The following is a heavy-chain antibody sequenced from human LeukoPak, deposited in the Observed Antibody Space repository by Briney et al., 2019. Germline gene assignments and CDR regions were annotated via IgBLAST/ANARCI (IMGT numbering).Heavy chain of an antibody. Sequence: SETLSLTCAVYGGSFSGYYWSWIRQPPGKGLEWIGEINHSGSTNYNPSLKSRVTISVDTSKNQFSLKLSSVTAADTAVYYCARQLPLFSDAFDIWGQGTMVTVSS. V-gene: IGHV4-34*01. CDR3: ARQLPLFSDAFDI. D-gene: IGHD1-26*01. CDR1: GGSFSGYY. J-gene: IGHJ3*02. CDR2: INHSGST.